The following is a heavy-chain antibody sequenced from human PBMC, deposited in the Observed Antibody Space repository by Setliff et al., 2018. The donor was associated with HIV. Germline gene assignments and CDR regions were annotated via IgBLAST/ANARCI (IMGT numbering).Heavy chain of an antibody. J-gene: IGHJ6*03. CDR3: ARRSPGGGYYMDV. V-gene: IGHV4-4*09. Sequence: PSETLSLTCTVSGASISGFYWSWIRQPPGKGLQWIGYIYTSGPTNYNPSLESRVTISVDTSKNQFSLKLSSVTAADTAVYYCARRSPGGGYYMDVWGKGTTVTVSS. CDR2: IYTSGPT. CDR1: GASISGFY. D-gene: IGHD3-16*01.